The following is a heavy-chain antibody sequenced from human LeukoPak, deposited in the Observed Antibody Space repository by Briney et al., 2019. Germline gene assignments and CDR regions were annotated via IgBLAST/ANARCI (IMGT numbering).Heavy chain of an antibody. CDR3: SRGDTVGGDY. CDR1: GCTFIDYY. CDR2: ISSSGSTI. V-gene: IGHV3-11*01. Sequence: AVRLSCAASGCTFIDYYMSGMRQPPGKGRAGVAYISSSGSTIYYADCVKGRFTISRGNAKNSLHLQVNRLRAGETAVYLFSRGDTVGGDYWGQGTLVTVSS. D-gene: IGHD3-16*01. J-gene: IGHJ4*02.